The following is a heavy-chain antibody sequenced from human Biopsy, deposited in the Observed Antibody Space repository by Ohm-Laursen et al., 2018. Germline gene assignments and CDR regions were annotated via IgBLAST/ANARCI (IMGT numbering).Heavy chain of an antibody. Sequence: SLRLSCTASGFTFSSHSMNWVRQAPGKGLEWVSIIYLDGNTYYTDSVKGRFTISRDNSKNALYLQMNSLRPADTAKYYCVRGRAYWGQGTLVTVSS. CDR2: IYLDGNT. J-gene: IGHJ4*02. CDR1: GFTFSSHS. CDR3: VRGRAY. V-gene: IGHV3-53*01.